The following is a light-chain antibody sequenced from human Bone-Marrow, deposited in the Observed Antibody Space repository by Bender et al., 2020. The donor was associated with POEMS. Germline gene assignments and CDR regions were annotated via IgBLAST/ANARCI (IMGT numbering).Light chain of an antibody. CDR2: LNSDGSH. CDR3: QTWDTDVWV. Sequence: QLVLTQSPSASASLGASVKLTCTLSSGHTTYAIAWHQQQPGKGPRYLMKLNSDGSHSKGDGIPDRFSGSSSGAERYLTISSLQSEDEADYYCQTWDTDVWVFGGGTKLTVL. J-gene: IGLJ3*02. CDR1: SGHTTYA. V-gene: IGLV4-69*01.